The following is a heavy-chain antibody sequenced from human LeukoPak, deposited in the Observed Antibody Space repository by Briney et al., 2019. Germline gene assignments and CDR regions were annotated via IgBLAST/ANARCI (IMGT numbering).Heavy chain of an antibody. V-gene: IGHV3-30*04. D-gene: IGHD3-3*01. CDR1: GFTFSSYA. Sequence: PGGSLRLSCAASGFTFSSYAMHWVRQAPGKGLEWVAVISYDGSNKYYADSVKGRFTISRDNSKNTLYLQMNSLRAEDTAVYYCARVRMPSYDFWSGYYNNWFDPWGQGTLVTVSS. CDR2: ISYDGSNK. J-gene: IGHJ5*02. CDR3: ARVRMPSYDFWSGYYNNWFDP.